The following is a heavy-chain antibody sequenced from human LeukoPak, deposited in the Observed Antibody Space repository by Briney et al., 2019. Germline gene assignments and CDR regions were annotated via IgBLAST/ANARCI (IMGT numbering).Heavy chain of an antibody. CDR3: ARASQEAYYYYYYMDV. V-gene: IGHV3-48*03. Sequence: GGSLRLSCAASGFTFSSYEMNWVRQAPGKGLEWVSYISSSGSTIYYADSVKGRFTISRDNAKNSLYLQMNSLRAEDTALYYCARASQEAYYYYYYMDVWGKGTTVTVSS. J-gene: IGHJ6*03. CDR1: GFTFSSYE. CDR2: ISSSGSTI.